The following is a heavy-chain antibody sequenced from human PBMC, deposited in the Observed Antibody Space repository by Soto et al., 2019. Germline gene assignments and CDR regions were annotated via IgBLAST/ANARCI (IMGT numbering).Heavy chain of an antibody. V-gene: IGHV3-33*01. D-gene: IGHD1-26*01. Sequence: SCKVSGYTLTELSMHWVRQAPGKGLEWVAVIWYDGSNKYYADSVKGRFTISRDNSKNTLYLQMNSLRAEDTAVYYCARDASGSYLGYYYYGMDVWGQGTTVTVSS. CDR3: ARDASGSYLGYYYYGMDV. CDR2: IWYDGSNK. CDR1: GYTLTELS. J-gene: IGHJ6*02.